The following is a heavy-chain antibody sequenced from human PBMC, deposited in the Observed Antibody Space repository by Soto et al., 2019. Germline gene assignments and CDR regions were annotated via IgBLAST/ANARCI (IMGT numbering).Heavy chain of an antibody. CDR3: ARASTAGKIYRDY. CDR2: IIPIFGTA. Sequence: LVKVSCKASGGTFSSYAISWVRQAPGQGLEWMGGIIPIFGTANYAQKFQGRVTITADKSTSTAYMELSSLRSEDTAVYYCARASTAGKIYRDYWGQGTLVTVSS. V-gene: IGHV1-69*06. D-gene: IGHD6-13*01. J-gene: IGHJ4*02. CDR1: GGTFSSYA.